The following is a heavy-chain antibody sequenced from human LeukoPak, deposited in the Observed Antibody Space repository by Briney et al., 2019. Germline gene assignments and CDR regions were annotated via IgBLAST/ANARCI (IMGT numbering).Heavy chain of an antibody. V-gene: IGHV3-23*01. J-gene: IGHJ4*02. CDR3: AKDDCSSTSCRFDY. CDR1: GFTFSTYA. Sequence: GSLRLSCEASGFTFSTYAMSWVRQAPGKGLEWVSAISGSGSSTYYADSVKGRFTISRDNSKNTLYLQMNSLRAEDTAVYYCAKDDCSSTSCRFDYWGQGTLVTVSS. CDR2: ISGSGSST. D-gene: IGHD2-2*01.